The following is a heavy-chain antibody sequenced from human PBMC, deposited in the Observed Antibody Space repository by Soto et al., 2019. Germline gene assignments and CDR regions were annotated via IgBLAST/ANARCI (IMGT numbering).Heavy chain of an antibody. D-gene: IGHD3-16*01. CDR3: ARDPWAADY. Sequence: EVQLVESGGGLVQPGGSLRLSCAASGFTVSTKYMSWVRQAPGKGLEWVSVIYSGGSTFYADSVRGRFTIARDNTKNTVNLQINSVEAEDTAVYYCARDPWAADYWGQGTLVTVSS. V-gene: IGHV3-66*01. J-gene: IGHJ4*02. CDR1: GFTVSTKY. CDR2: IYSGGST.